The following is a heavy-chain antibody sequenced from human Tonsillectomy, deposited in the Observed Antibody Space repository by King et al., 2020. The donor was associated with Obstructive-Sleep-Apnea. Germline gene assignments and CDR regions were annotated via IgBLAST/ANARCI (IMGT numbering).Heavy chain of an antibody. J-gene: IGHJ1*01. CDR1: GGSFSGYY. V-gene: IGHV4-34*01. D-gene: IGHD2-15*01. CDR3: ARGSLYCSGGSCYSAPKYFQH. CDR2: INHSGST. Sequence: VQLQQWGAGLLKPSETLSLTCAVYGGSFSGYYWSWIRQPPGKGLEWIGEINHSGSTNYNPSLKSRVTISVDTSKNQVSLKLSSVTAADTAVYYCARGSLYCSGGSCYSAPKYFQHWGQGTLVTVSS.